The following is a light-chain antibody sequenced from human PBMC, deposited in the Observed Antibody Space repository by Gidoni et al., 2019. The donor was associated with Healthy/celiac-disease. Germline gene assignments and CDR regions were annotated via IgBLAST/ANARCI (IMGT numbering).Light chain of an antibody. Sequence: DIVMTQSPLSLPVTPGEPASISCRSSQSLLHLNGYHYLNWYLQKPGQSPQLLIYLGSNRASGVPDRFSGSRSGTDFPLKISRVEAEDVGVYYFMQALQTPSTFGPGTKVDIK. J-gene: IGKJ3*01. CDR2: LGS. CDR3: MQALQTPST. V-gene: IGKV2-28*01. CDR1: QSLLHLNGYHY.